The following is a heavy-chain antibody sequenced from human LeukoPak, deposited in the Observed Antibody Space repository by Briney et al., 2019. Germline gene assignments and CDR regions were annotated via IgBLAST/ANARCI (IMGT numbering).Heavy chain of an antibody. CDR1: GFTFDDYT. Sequence: GGSLRLSCAASGFTFDDYTMHWVRQAPGKGLEWVSLISWDGGSTYYADSVKGRFTISRDNSKNSLYLQMNSLRTEDTALYYCAKDGSVGGYYYYYMDVWGKGTTVTVSS. CDR3: AKDGSVGGYYYYYMDV. J-gene: IGHJ6*03. CDR2: ISWDGGST. V-gene: IGHV3-43*01. D-gene: IGHD3-10*01.